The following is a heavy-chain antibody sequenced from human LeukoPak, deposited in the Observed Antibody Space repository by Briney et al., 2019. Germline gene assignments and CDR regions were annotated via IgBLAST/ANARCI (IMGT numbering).Heavy chain of an antibody. CDR1: GYAINTGYY. V-gene: IGHV4-38-2*02. CDR3: ARGKAIAAPGNFDY. CDR2: IHHSGTT. J-gene: IGHJ4*02. D-gene: IGHD6-13*01. Sequence: SETLSLTCTVSGYAINTGYYWAWIRQPPGKGLEWIGSIHHSGTTYYNPSLKSRVTMPVDTSKNQFSLKLSSVTAADTAVYYCARGKAIAAPGNFDYWGQGTLVTVSS.